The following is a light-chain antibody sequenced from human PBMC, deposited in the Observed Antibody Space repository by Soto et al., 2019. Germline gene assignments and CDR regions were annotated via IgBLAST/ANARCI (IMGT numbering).Light chain of an antibody. V-gene: IGKV3-11*01. Sequence: EIVLTQSPAPLSFSPGERATLSCRASQTVNTGLAWYQQKPGQAPRLLIYEASIMATGIPSRFGGSGSGTDFSLTISSLEPEDVGVYYCQQRRGCPLTFGGGTRLEIK. J-gene: IGKJ4*01. CDR3: QQRRGCPLT. CDR1: QTVNTG. CDR2: EAS.